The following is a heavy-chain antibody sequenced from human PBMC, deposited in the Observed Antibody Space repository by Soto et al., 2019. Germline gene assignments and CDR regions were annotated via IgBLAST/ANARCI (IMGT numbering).Heavy chain of an antibody. CDR2: ISGSGGST. D-gene: IGHD3-10*01. Sequence: GGSLRLSCAASGFTFSSYAMSWVRQAPGKGLEWVSAISGSGGSTYYADSVKGRFTISRDNSKNTLYLQMNSLIAEDTVVYYCAKVSGVYYFDYWGQGTLVTVSS. CDR1: GFTFSSYA. J-gene: IGHJ4*02. CDR3: AKVSGVYYFDY. V-gene: IGHV3-23*01.